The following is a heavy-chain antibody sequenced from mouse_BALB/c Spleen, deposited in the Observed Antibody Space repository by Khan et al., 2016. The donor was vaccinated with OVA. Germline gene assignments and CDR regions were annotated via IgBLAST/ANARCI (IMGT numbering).Heavy chain of an antibody. CDR3: DRQPYYHYNIMDY. J-gene: IGHJ4*01. V-gene: IGHV2-6-1*01. CDR1: GFSLTNYG. Sequence: QVQLQQSGPGLVAPSQSLSITCTISGFSLTNYGVHWVRQPPGKGLEWLVVIWSDGSTTYNSPLKSRLSISKDNSKSQVFLKMNRLQTADTAMYYCDRQPYYHYNIMDYWGQGTSVTVSS. D-gene: IGHD2-10*01. CDR2: IWSDGST.